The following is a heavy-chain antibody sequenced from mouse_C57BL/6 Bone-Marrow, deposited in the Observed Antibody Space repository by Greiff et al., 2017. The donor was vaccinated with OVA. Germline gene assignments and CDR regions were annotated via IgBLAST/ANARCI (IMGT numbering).Heavy chain of an antibody. CDR2: ISDGGSYT. J-gene: IGHJ2*01. Sequence: EVHLVESGGGLVKPGGSLKLSCAASGFTFSSYAMSWVRPTPEKRLEWVATISDGGSYTYYPDNVKGRFTISRDNAKNNLYLQMSHLKSEDAAMYYCARANWARFDYWGQGTTLTVSS. D-gene: IGHD4-1*01. CDR1: GFTFSSYA. CDR3: ARANWARFDY. V-gene: IGHV5-4*01.